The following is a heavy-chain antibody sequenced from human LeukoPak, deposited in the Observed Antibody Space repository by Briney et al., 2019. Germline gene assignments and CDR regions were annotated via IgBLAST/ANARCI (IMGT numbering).Heavy chain of an antibody. V-gene: IGHV4-59*01. D-gene: IGHD1-26*01. Sequence: SVTLSLTCTVSGGSISSYYWSWIRQPPGKGLEWIGYIYYSGSTNYNPSLKSRVTISVDTSKNQFSLKLSSVTAADTAVYYCARAGKWELPDYWGQGTLVTVSS. CDR1: GGSISSYY. CDR3: ARAGKWELPDY. J-gene: IGHJ4*02. CDR2: IYYSGST.